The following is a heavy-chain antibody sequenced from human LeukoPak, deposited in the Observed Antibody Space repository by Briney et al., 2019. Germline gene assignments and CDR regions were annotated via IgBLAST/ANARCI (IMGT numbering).Heavy chain of an antibody. J-gene: IGHJ4*02. D-gene: IGHD3/OR15-3a*01. CDR3: ARDHGHDY. Sequence: PGGSLRLSCAASGFTFSSYAMSWVRQAPGKGLEWVSVIYSGGSTYYADSVKGRFTISRDNSKNTLYLQMNSLRAEDTAVYYCARDHGHDYWGQGTLVTVSS. V-gene: IGHV3-66*01. CDR2: IYSGGST. CDR1: GFTFSSYA.